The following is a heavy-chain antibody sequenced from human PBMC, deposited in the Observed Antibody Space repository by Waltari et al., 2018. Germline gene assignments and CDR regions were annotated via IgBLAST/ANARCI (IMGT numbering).Heavy chain of an antibody. J-gene: IGHJ6*03. CDR1: GGSFSGYY. V-gene: IGHV4-34*12. D-gene: IGHD6-13*01. CDR3: ALWTSAADYYMDV. Sequence: QVQLQQWGAGLLKPSETLSLTCAVYGGSFSGYYWSWIRQPPGKGLEWVGEIIHSGSTNDNPSLKSRVTISVDTSKNQFSLKLSSVTAADTAVYYCALWTSAADYYMDVWGKGTTVTVSS. CDR2: IIHSGST.